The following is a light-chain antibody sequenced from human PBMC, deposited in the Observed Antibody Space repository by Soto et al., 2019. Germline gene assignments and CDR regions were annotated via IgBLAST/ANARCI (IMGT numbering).Light chain of an antibody. Sequence: QSALPQPPSASGSPGQSVTISCSGTSSDVGGYNYVSWFQQHPGKAPKLMIYEVTKRPSGVPDRFSGSKSGNTASLTVSGLQAEDEAEYYCSSYVGSNNFVFGTGTKVTVL. J-gene: IGLJ1*01. CDR1: SSDVGGYNY. V-gene: IGLV2-8*01. CDR3: SSYVGSNNFV. CDR2: EVT.